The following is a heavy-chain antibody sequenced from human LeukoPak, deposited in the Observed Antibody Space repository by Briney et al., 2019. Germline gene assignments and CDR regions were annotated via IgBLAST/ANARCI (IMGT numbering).Heavy chain of an antibody. CDR2: IYTSGST. CDR3: ARVGCSSSSCYLHWFDP. V-gene: IGHV4-61*02. CDR1: GDSISSGSYY. D-gene: IGHD2-2*01. J-gene: IGHJ5*02. Sequence: SETLSLTCTVSGDSISSGSYYWSWIRQPAGKGLEWIGRIYTSGSTNYNPSLKSRVTISVDTSKNQFSLKLSSVTAADTAVYYCARVGCSSSSCYLHWFDPWGQGTLVTVSS.